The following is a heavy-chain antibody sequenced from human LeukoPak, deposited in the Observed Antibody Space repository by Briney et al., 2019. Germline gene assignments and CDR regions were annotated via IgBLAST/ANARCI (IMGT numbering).Heavy chain of an antibody. CDR1: GGTFSSYA. V-gene: IGHV1-69*05. CDR3: ARGDGSRWYSFDY. J-gene: IGHJ4*02. Sequence: SVKVSCKASGGTFSSYAISWVRQAPGQGLEWMGGIIPIFGTANYAQKFQGRVTITTDESTSTAYMELSSLRSEDTAVYYCARGDGSRWYSFDYWGRGTLVTVSS. CDR2: IIPIFGTA. D-gene: IGHD3-22*01.